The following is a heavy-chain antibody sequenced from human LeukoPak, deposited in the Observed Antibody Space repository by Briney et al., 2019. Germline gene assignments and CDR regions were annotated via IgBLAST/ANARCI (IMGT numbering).Heavy chain of an antibody. CDR1: GYTFTDYY. V-gene: IGHV1-2*06. CDR3: ARGVRQRYCSSTSCYSGYYGMDV. D-gene: IGHD2-2*01. J-gene: IGHJ6*02. Sequence: GASVKVSCKASGYTFTDYYMHWVRQAPGEGLEWKGRINPNSDCTNYAQKFQARVTMTRDTSISTAYMELSRLRSDDTAVYYCARGVRQRYCSSTSCYSGYYGMDVWGQGTTVTVSS. CDR2: INPNSDCT.